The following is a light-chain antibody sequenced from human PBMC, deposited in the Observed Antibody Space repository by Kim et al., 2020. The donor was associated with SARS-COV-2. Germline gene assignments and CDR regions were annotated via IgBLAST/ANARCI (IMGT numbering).Light chain of an antibody. J-gene: IGLJ3*02. CDR1: VLAKKS. V-gene: IGLV3-27*01. CDR2: KDS. Sequence: SYELTQPSSVSVSPGQTASITCSGDVLAKKSARWFQQKPGQAPVLVIYKDSERPSGIPGRFSGSRSGTTVILTISEAQVEDEADYYCYSAADNKRV. CDR3: YSAADNKRV.